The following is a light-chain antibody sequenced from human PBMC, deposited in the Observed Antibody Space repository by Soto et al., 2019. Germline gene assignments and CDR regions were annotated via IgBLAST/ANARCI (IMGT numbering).Light chain of an antibody. CDR1: QSIDSF. J-gene: IGKJ2*01. CDR3: QQSYSTPWT. V-gene: IGKV1-39*01. CDR2: GTS. Sequence: DIQMTQSPSSLSASIGDRVTITCRASQSIDSFLNWYQQKPGKAPKLLIYGTSSLQSGVPSRFSGSGSGTDFTLTISSLQPEDVATYFCQQSYSTPWTFGQGTKLEIK.